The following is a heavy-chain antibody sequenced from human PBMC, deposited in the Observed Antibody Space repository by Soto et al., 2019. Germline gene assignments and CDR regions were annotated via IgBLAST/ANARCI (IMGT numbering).Heavy chain of an antibody. CDR1: GFTFSNYA. D-gene: IGHD5-18*01. V-gene: IGHV3-23*01. J-gene: IGHJ4*02. CDR2: ISDSGDST. Sequence: GGSLRLSCAASGFTFSNYAMSWVRQAPGKGLEWVSVISDSGDSTYYADSVKGRFTISRDNPKNTLYLQMNSLRAEDTAVYYYAKGMDTAMVSFDYWGQGTLVTVSS. CDR3: AKGMDTAMVSFDY.